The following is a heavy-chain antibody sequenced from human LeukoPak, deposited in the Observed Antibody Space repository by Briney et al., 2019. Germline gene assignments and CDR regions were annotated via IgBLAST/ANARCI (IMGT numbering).Heavy chain of an antibody. D-gene: IGHD3-22*01. CDR1: GGSFSGYY. CDR3: ARGLYDSSAGYYFDY. V-gene: IGHV4-34*01. CDR2: INHSGST. Sequence: SETLSLTCAVYGGSFSGYYWSWIRQPPGKGLEWIAEINHSGSTNYNPSLKSRVTISVDTSKNQFSLKLSSVTAADTAVYYCARGLYDSSAGYYFDYWGQGTLVTVSS. J-gene: IGHJ4*02.